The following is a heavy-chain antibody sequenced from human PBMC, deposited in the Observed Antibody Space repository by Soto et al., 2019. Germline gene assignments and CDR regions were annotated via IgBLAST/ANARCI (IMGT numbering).Heavy chain of an antibody. CDR1: GGSISSSSYY. CDR2: IYYSGST. Sequence: SETLSLTCTVSGGSISSSSYYWGWIRQPPGKGLEWIGSIYYSGSTYYNPSLKSRVTISVDTSKNQVSLTMNSLTAADSAVYFCARAPTVPGAPHFDSWGQGTLVTVAS. CDR3: ARAPTVPGAPHFDS. D-gene: IGHD4-17*01. V-gene: IGHV4-39*07. J-gene: IGHJ4*02.